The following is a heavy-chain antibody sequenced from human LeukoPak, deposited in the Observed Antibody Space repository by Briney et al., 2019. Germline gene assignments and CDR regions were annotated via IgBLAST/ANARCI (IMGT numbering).Heavy chain of an antibody. D-gene: IGHD3-22*01. Sequence: SETLSLTCTVSGYSISSGYYWGWIRQPPGKGLEWIGNIYHSGSTNYNPSLKSRVTISVDTSKNQFSLKLSSVTAADTAVYYCARLVTRGYYDSSGRRIDAFDIWGQGTMVTVSS. CDR3: ARLVTRGYYDSSGRRIDAFDI. CDR2: IYHSGST. V-gene: IGHV4-38-2*02. CDR1: GYSISSGYY. J-gene: IGHJ3*02.